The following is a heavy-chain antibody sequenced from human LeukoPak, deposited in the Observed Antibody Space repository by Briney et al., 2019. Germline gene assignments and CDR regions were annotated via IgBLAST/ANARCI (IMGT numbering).Heavy chain of an antibody. J-gene: IGHJ4*02. D-gene: IGHD3-22*01. CDR2: FDPEDGET. V-gene: IGHV1-24*01. CDR3: ATTPSPKGYYDSSGYLWGAFDY. Sequence: ASVKVSCKVSGYTLTELSMHWVRQAPGRGLEWMGGFDPEDGETIYAQKFQGRVTMTEDTSTDTAYMELSSLRSEDTVVYYCATTPSPKGYYDSSGYLWGAFDYWGQGTLVTVSS. CDR1: GYTLTELS.